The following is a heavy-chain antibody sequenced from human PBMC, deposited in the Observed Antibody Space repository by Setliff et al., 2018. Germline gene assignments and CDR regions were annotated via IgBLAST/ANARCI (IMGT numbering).Heavy chain of an antibody. V-gene: IGHV1-18*04. D-gene: IGHD4-17*01. J-gene: IGHJ6*03. Sequence: ASVKVSCKGSGYTFSSHGYTWVRQAPGQALEWMGWISAYNGNTNYAQKFQGRVTMATYTSTSTAYMELRSLTSDDTAVYYCARDRVEDYGGILHYYEYYMDVWGKGTTVTVSS. CDR2: ISAYNGNT. CDR3: ARDRVEDYGGILHYYEYYMDV. CDR1: GYTFSSHG.